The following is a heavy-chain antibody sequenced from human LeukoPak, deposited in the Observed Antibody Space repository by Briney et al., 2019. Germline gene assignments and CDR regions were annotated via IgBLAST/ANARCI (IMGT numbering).Heavy chain of an antibody. Sequence: SETLSLTCTVSGGSISSYYWSWIRQPPGKGLEWIGYIYYRGRTNYNPSLKSRVTISVDTSKNQFSLKLSSVTAADTAVYYCVRGASNWFDPWGQGTLVTVSS. CDR3: VRGASNWFDP. CDR1: GGSISSYY. J-gene: IGHJ5*02. CDR2: IYYRGRT. V-gene: IGHV4-59*08. D-gene: IGHD3-10*01.